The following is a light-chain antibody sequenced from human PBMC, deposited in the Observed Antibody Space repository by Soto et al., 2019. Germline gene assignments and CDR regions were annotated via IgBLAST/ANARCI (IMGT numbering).Light chain of an antibody. J-gene: IGKJ1*01. CDR1: ESIRSNY. V-gene: IGKV3-20*01. Sequence: EAVWTESPGTLSLAPGERATLSCRASESIRSNYLAWYRQTPGQAPRLLIFGASKRASGIADRFSGSGSGTDFTLIISRLEPEDFALYYCQQYGSSPWTFGQGTKVEIK. CDR2: GAS. CDR3: QQYGSSPWT.